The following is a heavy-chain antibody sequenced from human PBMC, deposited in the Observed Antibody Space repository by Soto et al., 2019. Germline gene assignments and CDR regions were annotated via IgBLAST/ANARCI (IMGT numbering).Heavy chain of an antibody. CDR1: GFTFSNYA. V-gene: IGHV3-23*01. Sequence: PGGSLRLSCSASGFTFSNYAMGWVRQAPGKGLEWVSSISGNGAGTYDADSVKGRFTISRDNSKNTLYLQMNSLRAEDTALYYCAKDAGRYYDFWSGSYYYGVDVWGQGTTVTVSS. CDR3: AKDAGRYYDFWSGSYYYGVDV. CDR2: ISGNGAGT. J-gene: IGHJ6*02. D-gene: IGHD3-3*01.